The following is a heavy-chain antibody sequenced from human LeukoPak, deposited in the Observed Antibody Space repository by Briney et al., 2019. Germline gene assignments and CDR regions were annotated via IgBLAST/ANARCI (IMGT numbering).Heavy chain of an antibody. Sequence: GGSLRLSCAASGFTFSSYAMSWVRQAPGKGLEWVSAISGSGGSTYYADSVKGRFTISRDNSKNTLYLQMNSLRAEDTAMYYCARGDSSSKIDYWGQGTLVTVSS. D-gene: IGHD6-6*01. J-gene: IGHJ4*02. CDR3: ARGDSSSKIDY. CDR2: ISGSGGST. CDR1: GFTFSSYA. V-gene: IGHV3-23*01.